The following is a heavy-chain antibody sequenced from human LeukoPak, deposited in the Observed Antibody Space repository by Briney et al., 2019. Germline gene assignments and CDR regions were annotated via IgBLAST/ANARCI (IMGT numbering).Heavy chain of an antibody. V-gene: IGHV4-31*03. CDR1: GGSISSGGYY. D-gene: IGHD3-22*01. J-gene: IGHJ3*02. CDR2: IYNSGST. Sequence: PSETLSLTCTVSGGSISSGGYYWSWIRQHPGKGLEWIGYIYNSGSTYYNPSLKSRATISVDTSKNQFSLKLSSVTAADTAVYYCARATTYYYDSSGHDAFDIWGQGTMVTVSS. CDR3: ARATTYYYDSSGHDAFDI.